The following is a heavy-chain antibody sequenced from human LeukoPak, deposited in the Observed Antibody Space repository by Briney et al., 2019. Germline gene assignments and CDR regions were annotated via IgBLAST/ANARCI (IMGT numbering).Heavy chain of an antibody. CDR3: ARLFQLQHSDAFDI. Sequence: SETLSLTCTVSGGSISSYYWSWIRQPPGKGLEWIGYIYYSGSTNYNPSLKSRVTISVDPSKNQFSLKLSSVTAADTAVCYCARLFQLQHSDAFDIWGQGTMVTVSS. J-gene: IGHJ3*02. CDR1: GGSISSYY. CDR2: IYYSGST. D-gene: IGHD2-2*01. V-gene: IGHV4-59*01.